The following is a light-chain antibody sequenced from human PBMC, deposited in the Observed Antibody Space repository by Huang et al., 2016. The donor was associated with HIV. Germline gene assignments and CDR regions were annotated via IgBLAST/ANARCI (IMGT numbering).Light chain of an antibody. CDR3: MQGTFWYT. CDR1: QSLVHSDGNTY. V-gene: IGKV2-30*02. Sequence: DVVMTQSPVSLPVTLGQSASISCRSSQSLVHSDGNTYVNWFHQRPGQSPRRLIYKVAIRDAGVPDRCSGSWSGTDFTLKISRVEAEDVGVYYCMQGTFWYTFGQGTKVEIK. CDR2: KVA. J-gene: IGKJ2*01.